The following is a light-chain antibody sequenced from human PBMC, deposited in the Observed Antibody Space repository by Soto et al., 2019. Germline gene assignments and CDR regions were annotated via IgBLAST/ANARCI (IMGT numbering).Light chain of an antibody. CDR2: ANS. CDR3: AAWDDSLNGLV. Sequence: QSVLTQPPSASGTPGQTVTISCSGSSSNIGSNPVNWYQQLPGTAPTLLIYANSNRPSGVPDRISGSKSGTSASRAISGLQSEDEADYYCAAWDDSLNGLVFGGGTKLTVL. V-gene: IGLV1-44*01. CDR1: SSNIGSNP. J-gene: IGLJ2*01.